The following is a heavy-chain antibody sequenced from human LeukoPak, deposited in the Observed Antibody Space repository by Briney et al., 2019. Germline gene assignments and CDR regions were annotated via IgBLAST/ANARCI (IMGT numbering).Heavy chain of an antibody. CDR1: GGSIDGYY. CDR2: IYSKGST. V-gene: IGHV4-4*07. D-gene: IGHD6-19*01. J-gene: IGHJ4*02. Sequence: PSETLSLTYTVSGGSIDGYYWNWIREPAGRGLEWIGRIYSKGSTNSNPSLRSRITMSVDTSKSQFSLKVSSVTAADTAVYYCARVSSSSGYYFDYWGQGTLVTVSS. CDR3: ARVSSSSGYYFDY.